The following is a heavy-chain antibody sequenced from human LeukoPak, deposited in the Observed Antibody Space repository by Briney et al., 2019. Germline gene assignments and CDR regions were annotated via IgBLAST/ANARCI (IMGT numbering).Heavy chain of an antibody. D-gene: IGHD2-15*01. Sequence: SETLSLTCDVYGGSFSGGSFSGYYWSWIRQPPGKGLEWFGEINHSGSTNYHPSLKSRVTIAVDTSQNQYSLKLSSVTAADTAVYYCARGYCSGGSCHGYYYYYYMDVWGKGTTVTISS. CDR2: INHSGST. CDR1: GGSFSGGSFSGYY. CDR3: ARGYCSGGSCHGYYYYYYMDV. V-gene: IGHV4-34*01. J-gene: IGHJ6*03.